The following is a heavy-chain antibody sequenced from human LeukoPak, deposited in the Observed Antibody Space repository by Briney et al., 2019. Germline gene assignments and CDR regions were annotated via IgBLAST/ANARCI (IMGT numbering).Heavy chain of an antibody. V-gene: IGHV4-34*01. CDR3: ARERTYGSGSYIFDF. D-gene: IGHD3-10*01. CDR2: INHSGST. Sequence: SETLSLTCAVYGGSFSGYYWSWIRQPPGKGLEWIGEINHSGSTNYNPSLKSRVTMSVDTSKNQFSLKLSSVTAADTAVYYCARERTYGSGSYIFDFWGQGTLVTVSS. J-gene: IGHJ4*02. CDR1: GGSFSGYY.